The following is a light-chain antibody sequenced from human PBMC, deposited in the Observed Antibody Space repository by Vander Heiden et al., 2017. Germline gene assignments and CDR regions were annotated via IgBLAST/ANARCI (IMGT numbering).Light chain of an antibody. J-gene: IGKJ5*01. Sequence: EMVLTQSQGTLSLSPGERATLSCRASQRVSSSYLAWYQQKPGQAPRLLIYGASSRATGIPDRFSGSGSGTDFTLTISRLEPEDFAVYYCQQYGSSPPITFGQGTRLEIK. V-gene: IGKV3-20*01. CDR3: QQYGSSPPIT. CDR2: GAS. CDR1: QRVSSSY.